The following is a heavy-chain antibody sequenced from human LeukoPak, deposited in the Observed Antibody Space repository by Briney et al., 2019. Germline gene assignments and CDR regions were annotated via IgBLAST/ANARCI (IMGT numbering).Heavy chain of an antibody. J-gene: IGHJ3*01. D-gene: IGHD3-9*01. Sequence: SGGSLRLSCAASGFTFSSYSMNWVRQAPGKGLEWVSYISSSSSTIYYADSVKGRFTISRDNAKNSLYLQMNSLRADDTAVYSCARVLLGMSAFDLWGQGTMVSVSS. V-gene: IGHV3-48*01. CDR1: GFTFSSYS. CDR2: ISSSSSTI. CDR3: ARVLLGMSAFDL.